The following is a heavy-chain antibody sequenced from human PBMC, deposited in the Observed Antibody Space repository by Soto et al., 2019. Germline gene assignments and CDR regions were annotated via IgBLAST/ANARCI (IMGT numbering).Heavy chain of an antibody. CDR3: ARVIGDSGYDYNWFDP. CDR1: GFSLRSNSYY. Sequence: EPLSRKSPFSGFSLRSNSYYLVWLLQPPGKGMEWIGSIYYSGSTYYNPSLKSRVTISVDTSKNQFSLKLSSVTAADAAVYYCARVIGDSGYDYNWFDPWGQGNLVNGSS. V-gene: IGHV4-39*01. J-gene: IGHJ5*02. D-gene: IGHD5-12*01. CDR2: IYYSGST.